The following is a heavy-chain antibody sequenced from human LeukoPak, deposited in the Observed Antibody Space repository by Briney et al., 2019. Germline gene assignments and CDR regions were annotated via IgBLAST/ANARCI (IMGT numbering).Heavy chain of an antibody. D-gene: IGHD3-9*01. V-gene: IGHV3-23*01. CDR2: LSGGGGST. J-gene: IGHJ4*02. Sequence: GGSLRLSCAASGFTFSSYAISWVRHSPGKGLEWVSGLSGGGGSTYYAYYTDSVKGRFTISRDNSKNTLYLEMNSLRAEDTAVYYCAKFYDILTSYFDYWGQGTLVTVSS. CDR1: GFTFSSYA. CDR3: AKFYDILTSYFDY.